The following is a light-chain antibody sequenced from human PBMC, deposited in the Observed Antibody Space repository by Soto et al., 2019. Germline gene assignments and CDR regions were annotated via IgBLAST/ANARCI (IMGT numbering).Light chain of an antibody. V-gene: IGLV2-14*01. CDR1: SSDVGGYNY. CDR2: DVS. J-gene: IGLJ1*01. CDR3: SSYTSSSTLVV. Sequence: QSALTQPASVSGSPGQSITISCTGTSSDVGGYNYVSWYQQHPGKAPKLMIYDVSNRPSGVSNRFSGSKSGNTASLTISGLQAEDEADYYSSSYTSSSTLVVFRTGTKVTVL.